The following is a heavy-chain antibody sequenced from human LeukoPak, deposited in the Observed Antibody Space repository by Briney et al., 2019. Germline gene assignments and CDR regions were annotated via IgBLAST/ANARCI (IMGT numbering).Heavy chain of an antibody. CDR2: INHREST. Sequence: KPSETLSLTCAVYGGSFSGYYWSWIRQPPGKGLEWIGEINHRESTNYNPSLKSRVTISVDTSKNQFSLKLNSVTAADTAVYYCARGCTSYCSSTSCYAVYYFDYWGQGTLVTVSS. J-gene: IGHJ4*02. CDR1: GGSFSGYY. D-gene: IGHD2-2*01. CDR3: ARGCTSYCSSTSCYAVYYFDY. V-gene: IGHV4-34*01.